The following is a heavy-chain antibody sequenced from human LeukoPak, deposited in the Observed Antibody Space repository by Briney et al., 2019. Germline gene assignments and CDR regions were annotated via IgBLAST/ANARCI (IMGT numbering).Heavy chain of an antibody. V-gene: IGHV4-59*01. CDR3: ARAYSSSWYVISFFDY. Sequence: ASETLSLTCTVSGGSISSYYWSWIRQPPGKGLEWIGYIYYSGSTNYNPSLKSRVTISVDTSKNQFSLKLSSVTAADTAVYYCARAYSSSWYVISFFDYWGQGTLVTVSS. D-gene: IGHD6-13*01. J-gene: IGHJ4*02. CDR1: GGSISSYY. CDR2: IYYSGST.